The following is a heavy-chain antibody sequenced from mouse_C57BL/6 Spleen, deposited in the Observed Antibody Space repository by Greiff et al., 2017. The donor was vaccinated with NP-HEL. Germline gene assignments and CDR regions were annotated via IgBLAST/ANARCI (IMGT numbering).Heavy chain of an antibody. V-gene: IGHV5-4*01. CDR1: GFTFSSYA. CDR2: ISDGGSYT. J-gene: IGHJ3*01. Sequence: EVMLVESGGGLVKPGGSLKLSCAASGFTFSSYAMSWVRQTPEKRLEWVATISDGGSYTYYPDNVKGRFTISRDNAKNNLYLQMSHLKSEDTAMYYCAREEDGYYPAWFAYWGQGTLVTVSA. CDR3: AREEDGYYPAWFAY. D-gene: IGHD2-3*01.